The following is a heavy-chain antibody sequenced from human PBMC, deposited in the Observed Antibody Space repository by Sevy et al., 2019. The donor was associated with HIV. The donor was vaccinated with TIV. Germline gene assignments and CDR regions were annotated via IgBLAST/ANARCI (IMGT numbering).Heavy chain of an antibody. J-gene: IGHJ4*02. V-gene: IGHV3-74*01. CDR2: INSDGSST. Sequence: GGSLRLSCAASGFTFSIYWMHWVRQVPGQGLMSVSRINSDGSSTRYADSVKGRFTFSRDNAKNTLYLQMNSLRAEDTAVYYCVREGVGGYSYGFDYWGQGTLVTVSS. CDR1: GFTFSIYW. D-gene: IGHD5-18*01. CDR3: VREGVGGYSYGFDY.